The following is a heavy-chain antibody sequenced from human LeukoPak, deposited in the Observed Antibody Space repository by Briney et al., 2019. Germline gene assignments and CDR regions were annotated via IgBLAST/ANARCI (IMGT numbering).Heavy chain of an antibody. CDR1: GYTFTGYY. J-gene: IGHJ5*02. D-gene: IGHD6-19*01. CDR2: INPNSGGT. Sequence: ASEKVSCKASGYTFTGYYMHWVRQAPGQGLEWMGWINPNSGGTNYAQKFQGRVTMTRDTSISTAYMELSRLRSDDMAVYYCARQGAGTGVSWFDPWGQGTLVTVSS. CDR3: ARQGAGTGVSWFDP. V-gene: IGHV1-2*02.